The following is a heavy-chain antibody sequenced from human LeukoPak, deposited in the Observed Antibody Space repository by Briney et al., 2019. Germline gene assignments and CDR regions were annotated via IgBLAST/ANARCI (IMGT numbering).Heavy chain of an antibody. Sequence: SETLSLTCAVYGESFSGYYWGWIRQPPGKGLEWIGEINHSGSTNYNPSLKSRVTISVDTSKNQFSLKLSSVTAADTAVYYCARGSDIVLMVYDDWYFDLWGRGTLVTVSS. V-gene: IGHV4-34*01. D-gene: IGHD2-8*01. CDR2: INHSGST. J-gene: IGHJ2*01. CDR3: ARGSDIVLMVYDDWYFDL. CDR1: GESFSGYY.